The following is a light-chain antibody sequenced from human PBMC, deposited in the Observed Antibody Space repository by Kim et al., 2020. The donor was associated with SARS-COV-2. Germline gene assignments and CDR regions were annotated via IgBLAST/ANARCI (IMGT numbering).Light chain of an antibody. CDR1: QGVSSK. CDR3: QQYNNWPLT. V-gene: IGKV3-15*01. J-gene: IGKJ4*01. Sequence: GSPEERATLSCTASQGVSSKLAWYQPNPGPAPRLLIYGASTRATGIPARFSGSGSGTEFTLSISSLQSEDFAVYYCQQYNNWPLTFGGGTKVDIK. CDR2: GAS.